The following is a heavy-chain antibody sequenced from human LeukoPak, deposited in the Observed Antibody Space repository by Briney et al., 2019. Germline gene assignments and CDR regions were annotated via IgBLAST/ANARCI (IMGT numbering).Heavy chain of an antibody. D-gene: IGHD3-22*01. CDR3: ARDGFLWGSGYSNWFDP. CDR2: INPNSGGT. J-gene: IGHJ5*02. CDR1: GYTFTGYY. V-gene: IGHV1-2*02. Sequence: VASVKVSCKASGYTFTGYYMHWVRQAPGQGLEWMGWINPNSGGTNYAQKFQGRVTMTRDTSISTAYMELSRLRSDDTAVYYCARDGFLWGSGYSNWFDPWGQGTLVTVSS.